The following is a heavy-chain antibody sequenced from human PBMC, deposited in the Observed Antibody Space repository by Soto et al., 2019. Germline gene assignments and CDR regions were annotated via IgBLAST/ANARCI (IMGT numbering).Heavy chain of an antibody. Sequence: SETLSLTCTVSRGSISPYYWSWIRQPPGKGLEWIGCVYHSGSTNYSPSLKRRVSISVDTSKNQFSLRLTSVTAADTAVYYCARTYSSSYSRYPVYYGMDVWGQGTTVT. CDR1: RGSISPYY. V-gene: IGHV4-59*01. D-gene: IGHD3-22*01. CDR2: VYHSGST. CDR3: ARTYSSSYSRYPVYYGMDV. J-gene: IGHJ6*02.